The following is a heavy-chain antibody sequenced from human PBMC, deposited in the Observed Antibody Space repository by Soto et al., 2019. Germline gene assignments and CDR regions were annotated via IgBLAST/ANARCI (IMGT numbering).Heavy chain of an antibody. V-gene: IGHV4-30-4*01. CDR1: GGSISSGDYY. D-gene: IGHD3-9*01. CDR3: ARERAYYDILTGYYYYYGMDV. J-gene: IGHJ6*02. Sequence: SETLSLTCTVSGGSISSGDYYWSWIRQPPGKGLEWIGYIYYSGSTYYNPSLKSRVTISVDTSKNQFSLKLSSVTAADTAVYYCARERAYYDILTGYYYYYGMDVWGQGTTVTVS. CDR2: IYYSGST.